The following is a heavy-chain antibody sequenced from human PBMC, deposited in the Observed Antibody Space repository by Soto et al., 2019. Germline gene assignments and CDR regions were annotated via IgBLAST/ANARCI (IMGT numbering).Heavy chain of an antibody. Sequence: SWVRQAPGQGLEWMGWISAYNGNTDYAQKLQGRVTLTTDTSTSTAYMELRSLISDDTAVYYCARGQPYYYDSSGYYHGTFFDYWGQGTLVTVSS. D-gene: IGHD3-22*01. V-gene: IGHV1-18*01. CDR3: ARGQPYYYDSSGYYHGTFFDY. CDR2: ISAYNGNT. J-gene: IGHJ4*02.